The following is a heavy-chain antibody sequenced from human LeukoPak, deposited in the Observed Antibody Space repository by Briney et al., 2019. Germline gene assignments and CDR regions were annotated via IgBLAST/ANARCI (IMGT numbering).Heavy chain of an antibody. CDR1: GFTFNTYA. Sequence: PGGSLRLSCAASGFTFNTYAMSWVRQAPGKGLEWVSAISGSGGSTYYADSVKGRFTISRDNSKNTLYLQMNSLRAEDTAVYYCAKDQITIFGVADFDYWGQGTLVTVSS. CDR2: ISGSGGST. J-gene: IGHJ4*02. D-gene: IGHD3-3*01. V-gene: IGHV3-23*01. CDR3: AKDQITIFGVADFDY.